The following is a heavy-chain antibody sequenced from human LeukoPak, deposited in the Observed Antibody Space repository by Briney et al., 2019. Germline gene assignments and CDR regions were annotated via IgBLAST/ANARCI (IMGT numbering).Heavy chain of an antibody. Sequence: ASVTVSCKASGYTFTSYYMHWVRQAPGQGLEWMEIINPSGCSTSYAQKFQGRVTMTRDTSTRTVYMELGSLRSEDTAVYYCARVPPGYYFDYWGQGTLVTVSS. J-gene: IGHJ4*02. CDR3: ARVPPGYYFDY. CDR1: GYTFTSYY. V-gene: IGHV1-46*01. CDR2: INPSGCST.